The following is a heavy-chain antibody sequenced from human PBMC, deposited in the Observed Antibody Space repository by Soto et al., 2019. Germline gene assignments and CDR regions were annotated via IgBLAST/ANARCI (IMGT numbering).Heavy chain of an antibody. Sequence: PGGSLRLSCAASGFTFSSYGMHWVRQAPGKGLEWVAVISYDGSNKYYADSVKGRFTISRDNSKNTLYLQMNSLRAEDTAVYYCAKGDIVVVVAATHHSPDAEYFQHWGQGTLVTVSS. CDR3: AKGDIVVVVAATHHSPDAEYFQH. D-gene: IGHD2-15*01. CDR2: ISYDGSNK. V-gene: IGHV3-30*18. CDR1: GFTFSSYG. J-gene: IGHJ1*01.